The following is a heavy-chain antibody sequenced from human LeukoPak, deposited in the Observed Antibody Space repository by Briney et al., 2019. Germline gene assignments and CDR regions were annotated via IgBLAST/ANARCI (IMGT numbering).Heavy chain of an antibody. J-gene: IGHJ4*02. Sequence: GGSLRLSCAASGFTFSRYGMHWVRQAPGKGLEWVAAIWHDGNNKYYVDSVKGRFTISRDNSKNTVYLQMNSLRVEDTAVYYCARDSGDSSGYYPGYWGQGTLVTVSS. V-gene: IGHV3-33*08. CDR3: ARDSGDSSGYYPGY. CDR2: IWHDGNNK. CDR1: GFTFSRYG. D-gene: IGHD3-22*01.